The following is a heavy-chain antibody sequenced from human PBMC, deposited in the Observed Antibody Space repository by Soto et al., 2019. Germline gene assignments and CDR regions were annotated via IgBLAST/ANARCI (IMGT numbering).Heavy chain of an antibody. CDR2: IYYSGST. D-gene: IGHD6-19*01. Sequence: QVQLQESGPGLVKPSQTLSLTCTVSGGSISSGDYYWSWIRQPPGKGREWIGYIYYSGSTYYNPSLMSRGTISVDTSNNLFSLKLSSVTAADTAVYYCATYSYCSGWYPVQHWGQGTLVTVSS. CDR3: ATYSYCSGWYPVQH. J-gene: IGHJ1*01. CDR1: GGSISSGDYY. V-gene: IGHV4-30-4*01.